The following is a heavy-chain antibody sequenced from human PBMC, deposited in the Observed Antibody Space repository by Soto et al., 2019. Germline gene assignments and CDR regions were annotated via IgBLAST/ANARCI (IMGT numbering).Heavy chain of an antibody. Sequence: QVQLQQWGAGLLKPSETLSLTCAVYGGSFSGYYWSWIRQPPGKGLEWIGEINHSGSTNYNPSLKSRVTISVDTSKHQFSLKLSSVTAADTAVYYCARRPSYGALYWYFDLWGRGTLVTVSS. CDR3: ARRPSYGALYWYFDL. CDR1: GGSFSGYY. J-gene: IGHJ2*01. D-gene: IGHD3-10*01. CDR2: INHSGST. V-gene: IGHV4-34*01.